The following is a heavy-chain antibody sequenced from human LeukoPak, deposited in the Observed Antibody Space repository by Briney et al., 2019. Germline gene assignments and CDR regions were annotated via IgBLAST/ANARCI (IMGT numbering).Heavy chain of an antibody. CDR3: ASLRRDGYNA. V-gene: IGHV3-23*01. CDR2: ISGNGGST. Sequence: GGSLRLSCAASGCTYSNYAMSWVRQAPGKGLEWVSAISGNGGSTYYTDSVKGRFTISRDNSRNTLYLHMTRLTAEDTAVYYCASLRRDGYNAWGQGTLVTVSS. CDR1: GCTYSNYA. J-gene: IGHJ5*02. D-gene: IGHD5-24*01.